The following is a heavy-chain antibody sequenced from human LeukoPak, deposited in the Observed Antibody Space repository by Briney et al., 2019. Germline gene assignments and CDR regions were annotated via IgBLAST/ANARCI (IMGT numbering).Heavy chain of an antibody. CDR3: ARGHDGVVGWFAP. Sequence: PSETLSLTCTVSDGSITNYYWIWIRQPPGKGLEWIGHVSYSGSTNYNPSLKSRVTISVDTSKNQFSLKVTSVTAADTAVYYYARGHDGVVGWFAPWGRGSLVTVSS. CDR2: VSYSGST. J-gene: IGHJ5*02. V-gene: IGHV4-59*01. CDR1: DGSITNYY. D-gene: IGHD2-15*01.